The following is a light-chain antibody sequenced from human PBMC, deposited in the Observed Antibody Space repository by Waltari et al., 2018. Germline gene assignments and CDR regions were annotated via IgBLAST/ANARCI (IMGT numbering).Light chain of an antibody. J-gene: IGLJ1*01. CDR3: CSYAGRYTFV. CDR2: DVS. Sequence: QSALTQPRSVSGSPGQSVTISCTATISDVGGYNYVSWYQQRPGKAPKLLIYDVSKRPSGVLGGLYGATPGNTASLTISGLQAEDEADYYCCSYAGRYTFVFGTGTKVTVL. CDR1: ISDVGGYNY. V-gene: IGLV2-11*01.